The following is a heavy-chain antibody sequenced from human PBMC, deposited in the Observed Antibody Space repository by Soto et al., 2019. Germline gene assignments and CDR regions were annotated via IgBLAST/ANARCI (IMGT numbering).Heavy chain of an antibody. CDR2: IRSKAYGGTT. J-gene: IGHJ6*02. CDR3: TGSYYRLRYYYGMDV. CDR1: GFTFGDYA. V-gene: IGHV3-49*04. D-gene: IGHD1-26*01. Sequence: LRLSCTASGFTFGDYAMSWVRQAPGKGLEWVGFIRSKAYGGTTEYAASVKGRFTISRDDSKSIAYLQMNSLKTEDTAVYYCTGSYYRLRYYYGMDVWGQGTTVTVSS.